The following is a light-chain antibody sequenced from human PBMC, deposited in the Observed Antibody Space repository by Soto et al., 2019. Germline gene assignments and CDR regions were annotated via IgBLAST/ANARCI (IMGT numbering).Light chain of an antibody. V-gene: IGKV3-15*01. CDR3: QQYNNWPLT. CDR2: DAS. Sequence: EIVMTQSPATLSVSPGERATLSCRASQSVSSNLAWYQQKPGQAPSLLIFDASTRTTGIPARFSGSGSGTEFTLTISSLQSEDFAVYYCQQYNNWPLTFGQGTRLEIK. J-gene: IGKJ5*01. CDR1: QSVSSN.